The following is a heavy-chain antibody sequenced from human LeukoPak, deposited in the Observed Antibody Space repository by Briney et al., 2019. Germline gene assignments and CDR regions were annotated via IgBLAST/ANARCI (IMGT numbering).Heavy chain of an antibody. J-gene: IGHJ4*02. D-gene: IGHD4-17*01. CDR1: GGSISSYY. CDR2: IYYSGGT. V-gene: IGHV4-59*01. CDR3: ARSSKDDYGDYGLDY. Sequence: PSETLSLTCTVSGGSISSYYWNWIRQSPGKGLEWIGYIYYSGGTNYNPSLKSRVTISVDTSKNQFSLKLSSVTAADTAVYYCARSSKDDYGDYGLDYWGQGTLVTVSS.